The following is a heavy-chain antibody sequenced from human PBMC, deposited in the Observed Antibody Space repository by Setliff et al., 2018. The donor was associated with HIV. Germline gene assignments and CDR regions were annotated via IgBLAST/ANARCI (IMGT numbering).Heavy chain of an antibody. CDR1: GFTFSAYT. CDR3: ATEARHHGSALDPFDC. CDR2: FSSGSSYI. V-gene: IGHV3-21*01. Sequence: LRLSCAASGFTFSAYTMNWVRQAPGKGPEWVSSFSSGSSYIYYADSVKGRFTISRDNAKNSLYLQMNSLRVEDTAVYYCATEARHHGSALDPFDCWGQGTLVTVSS. D-gene: IGHD1-1*01. J-gene: IGHJ4*02.